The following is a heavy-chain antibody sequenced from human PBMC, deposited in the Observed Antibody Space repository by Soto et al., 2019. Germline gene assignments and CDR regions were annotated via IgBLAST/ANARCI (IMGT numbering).Heavy chain of an antibody. CDR3: TTDRPHNWNDGGGY. V-gene: IGHV3-15*01. CDR2: IKSKTDGGTT. Sequence: EVQLVESGGGLVQPGGSLRLSCAASGFTFSNAWMSWVRQAPGKGLEWVGRIKSKTDGGTTDYAATVKGRFTISRDDSKNTLYLQMNSLKTEDTAVYYCTTDRPHNWNDGGGYWGQGTLVTVSS. D-gene: IGHD1-1*01. J-gene: IGHJ4*02. CDR1: GFTFSNAW.